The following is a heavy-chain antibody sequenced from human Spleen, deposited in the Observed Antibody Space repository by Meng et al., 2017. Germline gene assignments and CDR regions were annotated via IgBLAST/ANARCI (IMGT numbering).Heavy chain of an antibody. CDR2: INHSGST. Sequence: QVQLQQGGEGLLKPSETLSLTCAVYGGSFSGYYWSWIRQPPGKGLEWIGEINHSGSTNYNPSLKSRVTISVDTSKNQFSLKLSSVTAADTAVYYCARGGIVGTTTGIDFWGQGTLVTVSS. D-gene: IGHD1-26*01. J-gene: IGHJ4*02. CDR3: ARGGIVGTTTGIDF. CDR1: GGSFSGYY. V-gene: IGHV4-34*01.